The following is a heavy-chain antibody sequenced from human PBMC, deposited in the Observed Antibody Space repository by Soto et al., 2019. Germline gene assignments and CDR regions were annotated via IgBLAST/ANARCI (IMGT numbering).Heavy chain of an antibody. D-gene: IGHD2-15*01. Sequence: GGSLRLSCAASGFTFSNYAMSWVRQAPGKGLEWVSAISGSGGSTYYADSVKGRFTISRDNSKNTLYLQMNSLRAEDTAVYYCAKDHAYCSGASCPYYYYYGMDVWGQGTTVTVSS. CDR3: AKDHAYCSGASCPYYYYYGMDV. CDR1: GFTFSNYA. V-gene: IGHV3-23*01. CDR2: ISGSGGST. J-gene: IGHJ6*02.